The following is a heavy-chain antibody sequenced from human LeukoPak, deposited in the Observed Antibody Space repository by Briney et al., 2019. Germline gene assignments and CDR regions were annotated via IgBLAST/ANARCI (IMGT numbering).Heavy chain of an antibody. Sequence: ASVKVSCKASGYTFTSYDINWVRQATGQGLEWMGWMNPNSGNTGYAQEFQGRVTMTRNTSISTAYMELSSLRSEDTAVYYCARVVVGATIPHYWGQGTLVTVSS. V-gene: IGHV1-8*01. CDR2: MNPNSGNT. CDR3: ARVVVGATIPHY. CDR1: GYTFTSYD. J-gene: IGHJ4*02. D-gene: IGHD1-26*01.